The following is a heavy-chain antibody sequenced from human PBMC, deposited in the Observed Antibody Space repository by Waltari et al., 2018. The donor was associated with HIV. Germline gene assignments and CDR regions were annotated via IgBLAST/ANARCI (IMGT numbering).Heavy chain of an antibody. D-gene: IGHD4-4*01. CDR2: IKSGCNT. CDR1: EFTVNSNY. J-gene: IGHJ2*01. Sequence: EVQLVESGGGLIQPGGSLRLSCAASEFTVNSNYMSWVRQAPGKGLELVSLIKSGCNTYYADSVKGRFTISRDNSKNPLYLQMNSLRAEDTAVYYCAGAGDSNYGYLCFDLWGRGTLVTVSS. V-gene: IGHV3-53*01. CDR3: AGAGDSNYGYLCFDL.